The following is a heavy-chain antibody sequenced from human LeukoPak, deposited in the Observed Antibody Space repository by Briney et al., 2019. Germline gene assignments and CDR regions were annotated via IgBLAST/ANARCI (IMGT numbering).Heavy chain of an antibody. D-gene: IGHD3-22*01. CDR1: GGTFSRYA. CDR2: IIPIFGTA. CDR3: ARGDYYDSSGQRQYNWFDP. J-gene: IGHJ5*02. V-gene: IGHV1-69*05. Sequence: SVKVCCKASGGTFSRYAISWVRQAPGQGLEWMGGIIPIFGTANYAQKFQGRVTITTDESTSTAYMELSSLRSEDTAVYYCARGDYYDSSGQRQYNWFDPWGQGTLVTVSS.